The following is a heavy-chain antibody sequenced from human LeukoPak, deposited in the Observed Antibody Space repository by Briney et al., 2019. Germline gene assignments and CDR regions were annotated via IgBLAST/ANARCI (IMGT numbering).Heavy chain of an antibody. V-gene: IGHV3-48*03. D-gene: IGHD1-26*01. J-gene: IGHJ4*02. Sequence: GGSLRLSCAASGFTFSAYEMNWVRQAPGKGLEWVSYITADGTNKYAADSVKGRFTISRDNAKNSLYLQMNSLRVDDTAIYYCAREVEWELPDYWGQGTLVTVSS. CDR2: ITADGTNK. CDR1: GFTFSAYE. CDR3: AREVEWELPDY.